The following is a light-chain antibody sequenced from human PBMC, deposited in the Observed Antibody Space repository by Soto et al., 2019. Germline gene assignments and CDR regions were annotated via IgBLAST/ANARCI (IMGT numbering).Light chain of an antibody. CDR2: KAS. J-gene: IGKJ1*01. CDR3: QQYNVYWT. Sequence: DIQMTQSPSTLSASVGDRVTITCRASQSINIWLAWYQQKPGRAPNLLIYKASTLESGVPSRFSGSGSGTEFTLTISGLQPDDFATYYCQQYNVYWTFGQGTKVDSK. CDR1: QSINIW. V-gene: IGKV1-5*03.